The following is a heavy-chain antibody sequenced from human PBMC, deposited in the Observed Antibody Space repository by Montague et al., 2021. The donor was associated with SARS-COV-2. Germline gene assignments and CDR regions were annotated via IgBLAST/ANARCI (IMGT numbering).Heavy chain of an antibody. V-gene: IGHV4-34*01. CDR3: ARGADDDFWGGFLGYKWFDL. CDR1: GGSLSGYY. J-gene: IGHJ5*01. Sequence: SETLSLTCAVYGGSLSGYYYAWSRQPQPTGMEREGKSNNSASTNSNPTLTRRIPISVYTSKNQFSLKLNSMTAAATAAYYCARGADDDFWGGFLGYKWFDLWGLGTPVTVSS. CDR2: SNNSAST. D-gene: IGHD3-3*01.